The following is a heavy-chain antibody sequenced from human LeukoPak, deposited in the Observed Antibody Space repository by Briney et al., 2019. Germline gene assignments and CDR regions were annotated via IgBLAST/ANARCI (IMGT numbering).Heavy chain of an antibody. CDR2: ITGSGGTT. D-gene: IGHD3-10*01. CDR1: GFTFSSYG. J-gene: IGHJ4*02. V-gene: IGHV3-23*01. Sequence: PGGSLRLSCAASGFTFSSYGMSWVRQAPGKGLEWVSGITGSGGTTFYADSVQGRFTISRDNSRSTLFLQMNSLTADDTAAYYCAKGGAVRGVQSGRFDDWGQGILVTVSS. CDR3: AKGGAVRGVQSGRFDD.